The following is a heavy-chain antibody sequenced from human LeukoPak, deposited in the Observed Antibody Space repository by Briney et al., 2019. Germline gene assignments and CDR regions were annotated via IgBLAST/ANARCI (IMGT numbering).Heavy chain of an antibody. Sequence: GGSLRLSCAASGFTVSSNYMSWVRQAPGKGLEWVSYITSSGNTIYYADSVKGRFTISRDNAKNSLYLQMNSLRAEDTAVYYCARLTTMTTTGGPFDYWGQGTLVTVSS. J-gene: IGHJ4*02. CDR2: ITSSGNTI. CDR1: GFTVSSNY. D-gene: IGHD4-17*01. V-gene: IGHV3-11*04. CDR3: ARLTTMTTTGGPFDY.